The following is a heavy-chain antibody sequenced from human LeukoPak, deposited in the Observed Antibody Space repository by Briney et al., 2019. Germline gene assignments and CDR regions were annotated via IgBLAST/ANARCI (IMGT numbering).Heavy chain of an antibody. Sequence: GGSLRLSCAASGYTFSDFSVNWVRQAPGKGVEGVSSISVRSNYRYYADSVRGGFSIYRDNDRKSLYLQMNSLRAEDTAVYYCVRLRRNSDRSGFYYYYDYWGQGTLVTVSS. D-gene: IGHD3-22*01. V-gene: IGHV3-21*01. J-gene: IGHJ4*02. CDR1: GYTFSDFS. CDR2: ISVRSNYR. CDR3: VRLRRNSDRSGFYYYYDY.